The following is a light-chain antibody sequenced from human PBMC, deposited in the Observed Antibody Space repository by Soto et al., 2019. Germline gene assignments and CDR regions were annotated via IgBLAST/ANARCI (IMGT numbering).Light chain of an antibody. CDR3: SSSTGSSTYVV. J-gene: IGLJ2*01. Sequence: QSALTQPASVSGSPGQSITISCTGTSSDVGGYNYVSWYQQHPGKAPKLMIYDVSNRPSGVSNRFSGSKSANTASLTISGLQAADEADYYCSSSTGSSTYVVFGGGTKLTVL. CDR1: SSDVGGYNY. V-gene: IGLV2-14*01. CDR2: DVS.